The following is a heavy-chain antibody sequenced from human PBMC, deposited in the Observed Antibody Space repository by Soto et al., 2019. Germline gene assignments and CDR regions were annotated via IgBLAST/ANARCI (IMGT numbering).Heavy chain of an antibody. Sequence: GGSLRLSCAASGFTFSSYDMHWVRQATGKGLEWVSAIGTAGDTYYPGSVKGRFTISRENAKNSLYLQMNSLRAGDTAVYYCARGSLWFGELPYYYYMDVWGKGTTVTVSS. V-gene: IGHV3-13*01. D-gene: IGHD3-10*01. J-gene: IGHJ6*03. CDR2: IGTAGDT. CDR3: ARGSLWFGELPYYYYMDV. CDR1: GFTFSSYD.